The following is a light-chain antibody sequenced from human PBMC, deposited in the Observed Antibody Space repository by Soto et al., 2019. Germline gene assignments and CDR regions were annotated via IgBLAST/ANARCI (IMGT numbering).Light chain of an antibody. CDR3: QQLNGYPFT. J-gene: IGKJ3*01. V-gene: IGKV1-9*01. CDR1: QGISSF. Sequence: DIPLTQSPSFLSASVGDRVTITCRASQGISSFLAWYQQKPGKAPKLLIYAASTLQSGVPSRFSGSRSGTEFTLTISSMQPEDFATYYCQQLNGYPFTFGPGTKVDIK. CDR2: AAS.